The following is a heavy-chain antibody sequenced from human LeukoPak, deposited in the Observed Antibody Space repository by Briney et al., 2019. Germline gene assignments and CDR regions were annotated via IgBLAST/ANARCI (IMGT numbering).Heavy chain of an antibody. CDR3: AKPMGSGYDYYFDY. CDR1: GFTFSSYG. CDR2: ISYDGSNK. Sequence: GGSLRLSCAASGFTFSSYGMHRVRHAPGKGLVWVAVISYDGSNKYYADSVKGRFTISRDNSKNTLYLQMNSLRAEDTAVYYCAKPMGSGYDYYFDYWGQGTLVTVSS. V-gene: IGHV3-30*18. D-gene: IGHD5-12*01. J-gene: IGHJ4*02.